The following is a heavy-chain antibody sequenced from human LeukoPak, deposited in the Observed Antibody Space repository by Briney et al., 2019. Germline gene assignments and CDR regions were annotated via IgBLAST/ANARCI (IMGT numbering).Heavy chain of an antibody. CDR3: ARYGQTAMVDY. CDR1: GGSISSSSYY. V-gene: IGHV4-39*01. CDR2: IYYSGST. J-gene: IGHJ4*02. Sequence: SETLSLTCTVSGGSISSSSYYWGWIRQPPGKGLGWIGSIYYSGSTYYNPSLKSRVTISVDTSKNQFSLKLSSVTAADTAVYYCARYGQTAMVDYWGQGTLVTVSS. D-gene: IGHD5-18*01.